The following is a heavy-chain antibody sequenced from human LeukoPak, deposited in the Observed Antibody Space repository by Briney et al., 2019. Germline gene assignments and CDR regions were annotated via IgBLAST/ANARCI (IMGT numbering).Heavy chain of an antibody. CDR3: ARVVVGGRMRYA. V-gene: IGHV1-69*13. CDR1: GGTFSSYA. Sequence: SVMVSCKASGGTFSSYAISWVRQAPGQGLEWMGGIIPIFGTANYAQKFQGRVTITADESTSTAYMELSSLRSEDTAVYYCARVVVGGRMRYAWGQGTLVTVSS. D-gene: IGHD2-2*01. J-gene: IGHJ5*02. CDR2: IIPIFGTA.